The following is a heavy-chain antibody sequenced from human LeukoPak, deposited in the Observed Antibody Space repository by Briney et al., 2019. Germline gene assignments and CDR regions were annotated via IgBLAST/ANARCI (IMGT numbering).Heavy chain of an antibody. CDR3: ARRQYVRQDYYDSSGSMAFDI. CDR1: GYTFTGYY. V-gene: IGHV1-2*06. CDR2: INPNSGGT. D-gene: IGHD3-22*01. J-gene: IGHJ3*02. Sequence: ASVKVSCKASGYTFTGYYMHWVRQAPGQGLEWMGRINPNSGGTNYAQKFQGRVTMTRDTSISTAYMELSRLRSDDTAVYYCARRQYVRQDYYDSSGSMAFDIWGQGTMVTVSS.